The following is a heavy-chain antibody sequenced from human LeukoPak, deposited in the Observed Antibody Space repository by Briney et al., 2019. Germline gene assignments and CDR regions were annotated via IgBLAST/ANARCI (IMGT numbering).Heavy chain of an antibody. Sequence: PGGALRLSCAAPGVTLSGSAMHWVRQASGKGLERVGRITSKPNSYETVYAASMNGRFTISRDDSKNTAYLQMNSLKTEDTAVYYCAGGRGWYSPDYWGQGTLVTVSS. CDR3: AGGRGWYSPDY. V-gene: IGHV3-73*01. J-gene: IGHJ4*02. D-gene: IGHD6-19*01. CDR1: GVTLSGSA. CDR2: ITSKPNSYET.